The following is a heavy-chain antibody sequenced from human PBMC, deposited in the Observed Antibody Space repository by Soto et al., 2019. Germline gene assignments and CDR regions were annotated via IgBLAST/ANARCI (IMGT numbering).Heavy chain of an antibody. CDR3: AKDKYCSSTRCYEFDY. J-gene: IGHJ4*02. V-gene: IGHV3-23*01. D-gene: IGHD2-2*01. CDR2: ISGSGGST. Sequence: PGGSLRLSCASSGFTFSSYAMSWVRQAPGKGLEWVSAISGSGGSTYYADSVKGRFTISRDNSKNTLYLQMNSLRAEDTAVYYCAKDKYCSSTRCYEFDYWGQGTLVTVSS. CDR1: GFTFSSYA.